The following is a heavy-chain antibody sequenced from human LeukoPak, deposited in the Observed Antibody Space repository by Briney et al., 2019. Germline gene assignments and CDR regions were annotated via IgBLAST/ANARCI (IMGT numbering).Heavy chain of an antibody. CDR1: GFTFSDNY. D-gene: IGHD2-15*01. CDR2: ISSSCSI. J-gene: IGHJ4*02. Sequence: GGSLRLSCAASGFTFSDNYKCWICQAPGKGLEWVSYISSSCSIYYADSVKGRFTISRDNAKNSLYLQMNSLRAEDTAVYYCARDGGREDDYWGQGTLVTVSS. V-gene: IGHV3-11*04. CDR3: ARDGGREDDY.